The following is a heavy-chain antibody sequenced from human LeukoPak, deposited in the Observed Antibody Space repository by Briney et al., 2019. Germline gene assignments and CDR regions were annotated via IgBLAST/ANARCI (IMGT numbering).Heavy chain of an antibody. CDR3: AREAVVVVAARSFDY. J-gene: IGHJ4*02. V-gene: IGHV3-21*01. D-gene: IGHD2-15*01. Sequence: EDSGLALSIYIGNCRSNNQGKGLEWVSSISSSSSYIYYADSVKGRFTISRDNAKNSLYLQMNSLRAEDTAVYYCAREAVVVVAARSFDYWGQGTLVTVSS. CDR2: ISSSSSYI. CDR1: GLALSIYI.